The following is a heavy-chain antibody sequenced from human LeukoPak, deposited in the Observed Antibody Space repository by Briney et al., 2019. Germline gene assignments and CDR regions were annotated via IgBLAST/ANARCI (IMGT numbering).Heavy chain of an antibody. CDR1: GGTFSSYA. CDR3: GRDLWFGESPIDS. CDR2: IIPIFGTA. J-gene: IGHJ4*02. Sequence: ASVKVSCKASGGTFSSYAISWVRQAPGQGLEWMGGIIPIFGTANYAQKFQGRVTITADESTSTAYMELSSLRSDDTAVYYCGRDLWFGESPIDSWGQGTLVTISS. V-gene: IGHV1-69*13. D-gene: IGHD3-10*01.